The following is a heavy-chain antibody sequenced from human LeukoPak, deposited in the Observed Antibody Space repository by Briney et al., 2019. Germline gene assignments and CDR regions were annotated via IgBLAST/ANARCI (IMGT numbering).Heavy chain of an antibody. CDR1: GYTFTSYG. V-gene: IGHV1-69*06. D-gene: IGHD3-10*01. Sequence: ASVKVSCKASGYTFTSYGISWVRQAPGQGLEWMGGIIPIFGTANYAQKFQGRVTITADKSTSTAYMELSSLRSEDTAVYYCARDLVGFGESPLSYYYYYMDVWGKGTTVTISS. CDR3: ARDLVGFGESPLSYYYYYMDV. CDR2: IIPIFGTA. J-gene: IGHJ6*03.